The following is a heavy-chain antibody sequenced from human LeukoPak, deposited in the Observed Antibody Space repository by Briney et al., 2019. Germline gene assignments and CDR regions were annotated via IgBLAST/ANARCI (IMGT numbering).Heavy chain of an antibody. CDR3: AKGRRGDFWSGSAPTG. V-gene: IGHV3-9*01. D-gene: IGHD3-3*01. Sequence: GGSLRLSCTASESTFDHAMHWVRQTPGKGLEWVSGIGWNSARTGYADSVRGRFTISRDNAKNSLYLQMNSLRAEDTAVYYCAKGRRGDFWSGSAPTGWGQGTLVTVSS. CDR1: ESTFDHA. CDR2: IGWNSART. J-gene: IGHJ4*02.